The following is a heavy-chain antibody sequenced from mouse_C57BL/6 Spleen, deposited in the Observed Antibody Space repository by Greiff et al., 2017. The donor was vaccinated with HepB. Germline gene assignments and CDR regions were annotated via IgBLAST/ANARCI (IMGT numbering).Heavy chain of an antibody. CDR2: ISSGGDYI. Sequence: EVMLVESGEGLVKPGGSLKLSCAASGFTFSSYAMSWVRQTPEKRLEWVAYISSGGDYIYYADTVKGRFTISRDNARNTLYLQMRSLKSEDTAMYYCTRDAAAGNYFDYWGQGTTLTVSS. CDR3: TRDAAAGNYFDY. CDR1: GFTFSSYA. V-gene: IGHV5-9-1*02. J-gene: IGHJ2*01.